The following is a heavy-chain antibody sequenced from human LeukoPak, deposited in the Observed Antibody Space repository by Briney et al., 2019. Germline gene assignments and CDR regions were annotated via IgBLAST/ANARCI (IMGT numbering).Heavy chain of an antibody. J-gene: IGHJ5*02. V-gene: IGHV3-33*01. CDR3: ARDSSGYYSSNWFDP. CDR2: IWYDGSNK. D-gene: IGHD3-22*01. Sequence: GRSLRLSCAASGFTFSSYGMHWVRQAPGKGLEWVAVIWYDGSNKYYADSVKGGFAISRDNSKNTLYLQMNSLRAEDTAVYYCARDSSGYYSSNWFDPWGQGTLVTVSS. CDR1: GFTFSSYG.